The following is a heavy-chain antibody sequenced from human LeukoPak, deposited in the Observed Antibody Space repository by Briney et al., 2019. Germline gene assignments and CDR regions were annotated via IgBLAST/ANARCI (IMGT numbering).Heavy chain of an antibody. D-gene: IGHD4-23*01. V-gene: IGHV4-38-2*02. J-gene: IGHJ3*02. Sequence: SETLSLTCTVSGYSISSGYYWGWIRQPPGKGLEWIGRIYHSGSTYYNPSLKSRVTISVDTSKTQFSLKLSSVTAADTAVYYCARTMTTVVTPGDDAFDIWGQGAMVTVSS. CDR1: GYSISSGYY. CDR2: IYHSGST. CDR3: ARTMTTVVTPGDDAFDI.